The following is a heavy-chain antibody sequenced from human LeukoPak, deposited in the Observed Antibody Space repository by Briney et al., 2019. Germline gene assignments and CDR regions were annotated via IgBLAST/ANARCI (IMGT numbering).Heavy chain of an antibody. Sequence: ASVKVSCKASGYTFTSYGISWVRQAPGQGLEWMGWISAYNGNTNYAQKFQGRVTMTRDTSISTAYMELSRLRSDDTAVYYCARGYCSGGSCYGLIDYWGQGTLVTVSS. D-gene: IGHD2-15*01. J-gene: IGHJ4*02. V-gene: IGHV1-18*01. CDR2: ISAYNGNT. CDR3: ARGYCSGGSCYGLIDY. CDR1: GYTFTSYG.